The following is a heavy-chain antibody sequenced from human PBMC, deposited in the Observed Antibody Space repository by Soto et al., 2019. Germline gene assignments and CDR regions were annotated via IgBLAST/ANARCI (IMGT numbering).Heavy chain of an antibody. CDR1: GFTFSSYA. CDR3: ARDQQWLRFHYYGMDV. V-gene: IGHV3-30-3*01. CDR2: ISYDGSNK. Sequence: QVQLVESGGGVVQPGRSLRLSCAASGFTFSSYAMHWVRQASGKGLEWVAVISYDGSNKYYADSVKGRFTISRDNSKNTLYLQMNSLRAEDTAVYYCARDQQWLRFHYYGMDVWGQGTTVTVSS. J-gene: IGHJ6*02. D-gene: IGHD5-12*01.